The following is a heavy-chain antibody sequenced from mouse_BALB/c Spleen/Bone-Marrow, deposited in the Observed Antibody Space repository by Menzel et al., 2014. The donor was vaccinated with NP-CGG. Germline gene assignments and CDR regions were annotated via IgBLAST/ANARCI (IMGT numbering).Heavy chain of an antibody. J-gene: IGHJ4*01. CDR1: GFNIKDYY. CDR2: IDPENGNT. CDR3: ARGDGYAMDY. V-gene: IGHV14-1*02. Sequence: EVKLVESGAEIVRPGALVKLSCKASGFNIKDYYMQWVKQRPEQGLEWIGWIDPENGNTMYDPKFQGKASITADTSSNTAYLQLSSLTSEDTAVYYCARGDGYAMDYWGQGTSVTVSS.